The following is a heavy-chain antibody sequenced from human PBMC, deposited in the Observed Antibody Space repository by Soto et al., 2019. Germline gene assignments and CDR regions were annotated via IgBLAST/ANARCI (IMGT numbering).Heavy chain of an antibody. V-gene: IGHV3-30*03. D-gene: IGHD6-6*01. CDR2: ISNNGINK. CDR3: ARVIRADSTSSNFYYYSGLDV. Sequence: GGSLRLSCAASGFTFSTYGRHCFLHAPFNGREWLAVISNNGINKYYADSVKGRFTISRDNSKDTLFLQMNSLRGEDTAIYYCARVIRADSTSSNFYYYSGLDVWGQGTTVTVSS. J-gene: IGHJ6*02. CDR1: GFTFSTYG.